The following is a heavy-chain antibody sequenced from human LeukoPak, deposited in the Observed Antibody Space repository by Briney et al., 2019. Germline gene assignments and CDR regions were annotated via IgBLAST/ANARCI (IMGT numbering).Heavy chain of an antibody. D-gene: IGHD6-13*01. V-gene: IGHV3-30*02. CDR2: IRYDAGNK. J-gene: IGHJ4*02. CDR1: GFSFSSYG. Sequence: PGGSLRLSCAASGFSFSSYGMHWVRQAPAKGLEWVAFIRYDAGNKYYADSMKGRFTISRDNSKNTLYLQVNSLRAEDTAVYYCAKELYSSSASDYWGQGTLVTVSS. CDR3: AKELYSSSASDY.